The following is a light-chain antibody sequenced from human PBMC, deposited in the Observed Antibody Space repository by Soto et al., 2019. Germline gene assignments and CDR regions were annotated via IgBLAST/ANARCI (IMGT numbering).Light chain of an antibody. J-gene: IGKJ1*01. V-gene: IGKV1-5*01. Sequence: DIQMTQSPSTLSSSVVYRFTVTCRASQSISSWLAWYQQKPGKAPKLLIYDASSLESGVPLRFSGSGSGTEFTLTISSLQPDDFATYYCQQYNSYSGTFGQGTKVDIK. CDR2: DAS. CDR1: QSISSW. CDR3: QQYNSYSGT.